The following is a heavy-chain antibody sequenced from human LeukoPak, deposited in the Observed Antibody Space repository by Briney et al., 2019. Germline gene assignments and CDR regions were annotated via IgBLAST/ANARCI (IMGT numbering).Heavy chain of an antibody. Sequence: GGSLRLSCAASGFTVSSNYMSWVRQAPGKGLEWVSIIYSGGNTYYAASVKGRFTISRDNSENTLYLQMNSLRVEDTAVYYCTRDMRSDYGDFPGNYWGQGTLVTVSS. J-gene: IGHJ4*02. CDR2: IYSGGNT. D-gene: IGHD4-17*01. CDR1: GFTVSSNY. CDR3: TRDMRSDYGDFPGNY. V-gene: IGHV3-53*01.